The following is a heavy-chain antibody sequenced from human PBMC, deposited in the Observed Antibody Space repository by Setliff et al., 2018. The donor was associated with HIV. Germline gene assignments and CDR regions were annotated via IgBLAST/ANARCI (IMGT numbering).Heavy chain of an antibody. Sequence: GGSLRLSCAASGFTFYSYAMSWVRQAPGKGLEWVATMSGSTGDTYYADSVKGRFTISRDNSKNTLSLQMNSLGAEDTAIYYCAKYSSSWYEGKFDYWGQGTLVTVSS. CDR1: GFTFYSYA. CDR2: MSGSTGDT. J-gene: IGHJ4*02. V-gene: IGHV3-23*01. CDR3: AKYSSSWYEGKFDY. D-gene: IGHD6-13*01.